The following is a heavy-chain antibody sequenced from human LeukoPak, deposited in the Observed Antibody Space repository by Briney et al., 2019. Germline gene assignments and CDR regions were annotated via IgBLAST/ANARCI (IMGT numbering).Heavy chain of an antibody. V-gene: IGHV5-51*01. CDR2: LYPGDSDT. D-gene: IGHD3/OR15-3a*01. CDR1: GYSFTSYW. Sequence: GESLKLPCKCTGYSFTSYWIGGVRPMPGKGLEGMGLLYPGDSDTRYSPSFQGQVTISADKSISTAYLQWSSLKASDTAMYYCASGGTGAFDIWGQGTMVTVSS. CDR3: ASGGTGAFDI. J-gene: IGHJ3*02.